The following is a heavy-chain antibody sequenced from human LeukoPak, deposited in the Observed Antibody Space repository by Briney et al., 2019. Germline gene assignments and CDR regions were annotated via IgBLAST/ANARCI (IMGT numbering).Heavy chain of an antibody. J-gene: IGHJ4*02. Sequence: SETLSLTCAVYGGSFSGYYWSWIRQPPGKGLEWIGEINHSGSTNYNPSLKSRVTISVDTSKYQFSLKLSSVTAADTAVYYCARSYGSGSYEYYFDYWGQGTLVTVSS. V-gene: IGHV4-34*01. CDR2: INHSGST. CDR1: GGSFSGYY. D-gene: IGHD3-10*01. CDR3: ARSYGSGSYEYYFDY.